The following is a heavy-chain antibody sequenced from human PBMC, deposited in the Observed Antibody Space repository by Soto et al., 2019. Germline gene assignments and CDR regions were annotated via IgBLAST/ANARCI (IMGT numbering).Heavy chain of an antibody. V-gene: IGHV1-69*13. J-gene: IGHJ4*02. D-gene: IGHD2-2*01. Sequence: SVKVSCKASGGTFSGYAISWVRQAPGQGLEWMGGIIPIFGTANYAQKFQGRVTITADESTSTAYMELSSLRSEDTAVYYCARPHHCISTRCYGHFDYWGQGTLVTVSS. CDR3: ARPHHCISTRCYGHFDY. CDR2: IIPIFGTA. CDR1: GGTFSGYA.